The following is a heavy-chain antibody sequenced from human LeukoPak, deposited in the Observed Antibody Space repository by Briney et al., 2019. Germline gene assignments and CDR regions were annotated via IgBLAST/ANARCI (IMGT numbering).Heavy chain of an antibody. Sequence: SETLSLTCTVSGGSISSSSYYWGWIRQPPGKGLEWIGSIYYSGSTYYNPSLKSRVTISVDTSKNQFSLKLSSVTAADTAVYYCARHPGVGRVRRGGPAFDFWGQGTMVTVSS. CDR2: IYYSGST. V-gene: IGHV4-39*01. J-gene: IGHJ3*01. D-gene: IGHD3-10*02. CDR3: ARHPGVGRVRRGGPAFDF. CDR1: GGSISSSSYY.